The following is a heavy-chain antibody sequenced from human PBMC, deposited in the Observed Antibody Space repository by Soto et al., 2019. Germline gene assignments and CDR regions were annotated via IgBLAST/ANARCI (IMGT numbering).Heavy chain of an antibody. J-gene: IGHJ6*02. D-gene: IGHD6-13*01. Sequence: SETLSLTCAVSGYSISSGYYWGWIRQPPGKGLEWIGSIYHSGSTYYNPSLESRVTISVDTSKNQFSLKLSSVTAADTAVYYCARGKQQLVRSYYGMDVWGQGTTVTVSS. CDR3: ARGKQQLVRSYYGMDV. CDR2: IYHSGST. V-gene: IGHV4-38-2*01. CDR1: GYSISSGYY.